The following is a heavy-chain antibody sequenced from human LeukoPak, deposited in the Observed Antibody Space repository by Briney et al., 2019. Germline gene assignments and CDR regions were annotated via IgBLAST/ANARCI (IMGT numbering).Heavy chain of an antibody. CDR1: GFSFSHFA. CDR2: VCSDGSNE. J-gene: IGHJ4*02. V-gene: IGHV3-33*06. CDR3: AKPTQEFYSFDD. D-gene: IGHD2/OR15-2a*01. Sequence: PGRSLRLSCAASGFSFSHFAMHWVRQAAGKGLEWVAVVCSDGSNEYFADSVKGRFSISRDNSRNTVYLHMSGLRVEDTAAYYCAKPTQEFYSFDDWGQGTLVTVS.